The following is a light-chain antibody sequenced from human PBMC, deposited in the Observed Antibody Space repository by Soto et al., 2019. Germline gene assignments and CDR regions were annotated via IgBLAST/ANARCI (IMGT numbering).Light chain of an antibody. CDR3: SSYTSSSIVV. J-gene: IGLJ2*01. CDR1: SRDVGGYNY. V-gene: IGLV2-14*01. Sequence: QSALTQPASVSGSPGQSITISCTGTSRDVGGYNYVSWYQQQPGKAPKLMIYDVSNRPSGVSNRFSGSKSGNTASLSISGLHAEDEADYYCSSYTSSSIVVFGGGTKLTVL. CDR2: DVS.